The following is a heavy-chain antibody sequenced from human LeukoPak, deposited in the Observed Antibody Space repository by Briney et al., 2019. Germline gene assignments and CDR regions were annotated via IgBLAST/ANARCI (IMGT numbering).Heavy chain of an antibody. CDR3: ARGDYYDSSVTNWFDP. CDR2: ISAYNGNT. J-gene: IGHJ5*02. CDR1: GYTFTSNG. V-gene: IGHV1-18*01. D-gene: IGHD3-22*01. Sequence: ASVRVSCKASGYTFTSNGISWVRQAPGQGLEWMGWISAYNGNTNYEQKLQGRVTMTTDTSTSTAYMELRSLRSDDTAVYYCARGDYYDSSVTNWFDPWGQGTLVTVSS.